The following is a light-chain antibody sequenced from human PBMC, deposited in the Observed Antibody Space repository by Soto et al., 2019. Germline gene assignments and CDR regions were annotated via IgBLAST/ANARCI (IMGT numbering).Light chain of an antibody. V-gene: IGKV3-11*01. J-gene: IGKJ1*01. CDR3: QQYGSSPRT. CDR1: QSVGSY. CDR2: DAS. Sequence: EIVLIQSPATLSLSPGERATLSCRASQSVGSYLAWYQHKPGQAPRLLISDASNRATGIPARFSGSGSETDFTLTISSLEPEDFAVYYCQQYGSSPRTFGQGTKVDIK.